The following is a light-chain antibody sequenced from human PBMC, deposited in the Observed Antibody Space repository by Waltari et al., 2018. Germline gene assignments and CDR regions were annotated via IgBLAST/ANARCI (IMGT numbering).Light chain of an antibody. CDR1: HNINTY. V-gene: IGKV3-11*01. J-gene: IGKJ4*02. Sequence: EIVLTQSPVTVSLSPGDRATLSSRASHNINTYLAWYQHKPGQAPRLLIYDASNRARGVPARISGSGSGTDVALTISSLEAEDSAVYYCQAGSTWPPALTFGGGSKVEIK. CDR2: DAS. CDR3: QAGSTWPPALT.